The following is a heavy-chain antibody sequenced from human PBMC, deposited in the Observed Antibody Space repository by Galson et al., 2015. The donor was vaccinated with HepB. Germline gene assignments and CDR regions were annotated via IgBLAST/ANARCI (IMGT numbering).Heavy chain of an antibody. CDR1: GFTFGDYA. CDR3: SRDLTVPNGADGSGWAYYFDY. D-gene: IGHD6-19*01. CDR2: IRSKAYGGTT. V-gene: IGHV3-49*03. J-gene: IGHJ4*02. Sequence: SLRLSCAASGFTFGDYAMSWFRQAPGKGLEWVGFIRSKAYGGTTEYAASVKGRFTISRDDSKSIAYLQMSSLKTEDTAVYYCSRDLTVPNGADGSGWAYYFDYWGQGTLVTVSS.